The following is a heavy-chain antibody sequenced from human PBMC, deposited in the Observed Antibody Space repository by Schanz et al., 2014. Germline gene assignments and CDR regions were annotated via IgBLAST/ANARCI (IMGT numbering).Heavy chain of an antibody. D-gene: IGHD3-16*01. Sequence: EVQLVESGGGLVQPGGSLRLSCAASGFTFENYALTWVRQVPGKGLEWVSYVSRSTPDIYYADSVRGGFTISRDNAENTLFLQMNSLGADDTAVYYCARKVVDTIGGDYDNWGQGTLVIVSS. V-gene: IGHV3-23*04. CDR3: ARKVVDTIGGDYDN. CDR1: GFTFENYA. CDR2: VSRSTPDI. J-gene: IGHJ4*02.